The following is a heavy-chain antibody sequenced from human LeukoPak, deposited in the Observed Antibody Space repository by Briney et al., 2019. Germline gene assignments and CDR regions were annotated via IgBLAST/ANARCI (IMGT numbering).Heavy chain of an antibody. D-gene: IGHD6-19*01. Sequence: GASVTVSFTASGYTFTVHYIHWVRQAPGQGLEWMGFINPNSGGTNYAQKFQGRVTMTRDTSVSTAYMELSRLTSDDTAVYYCVRVGHTSGWDFDYWGQGTLVTVSS. CDR3: VRVGHTSGWDFDY. J-gene: IGHJ4*02. CDR2: INPNSGGT. V-gene: IGHV1-2*02. CDR1: GYTFTVHY.